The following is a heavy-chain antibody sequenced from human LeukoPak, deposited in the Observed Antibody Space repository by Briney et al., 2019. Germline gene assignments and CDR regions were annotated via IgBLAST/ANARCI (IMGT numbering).Heavy chain of an antibody. Sequence: SETLSLTCTVSGGSISSYYWSWIRQPPGKGLEWIGYIYHSGSTYYNPSLKSRVTISVDRSKNQFSLKLSSVTAADTAVYYCARNYGDYVRFAFDIWGQGTMVTVSS. CDR2: IYHSGST. V-gene: IGHV4-59*12. D-gene: IGHD4-17*01. CDR1: GGSISSYY. CDR3: ARNYGDYVRFAFDI. J-gene: IGHJ3*02.